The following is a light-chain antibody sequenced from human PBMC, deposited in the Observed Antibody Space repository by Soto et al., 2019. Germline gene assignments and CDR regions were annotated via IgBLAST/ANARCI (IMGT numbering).Light chain of an antibody. CDR2: GAS. CDR3: QQYSDLPMT. CDR1: QSVSSN. J-gene: IGKJ1*01. Sequence: EIVLTQSPGTLSFSPWEIATLSCRASQSVSSNLAWYQQKPGQAPRLLIYGASTRATGIPARFSGSASGTDFTLTISRLEPEDFAVYFCQQYSDLPMTFGQGTKVDIK. V-gene: IGKV3-20*01.